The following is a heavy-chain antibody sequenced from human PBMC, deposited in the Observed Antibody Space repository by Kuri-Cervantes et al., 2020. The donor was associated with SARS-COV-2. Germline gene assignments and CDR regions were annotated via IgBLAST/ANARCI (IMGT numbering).Heavy chain of an antibody. CDR1: GYSISSGYY. J-gene: IGHJ4*02. D-gene: IGHD1-26*01. Sequence: GSLRLSCAVSGYSISSGYYWGWIRQPPGKGLEWIGSIYHSGSTYYNPSLKSRVTISVDTSKNQLSLKLTSVTAADTAVYYCARDQRRYRANDAPYDFWGQGTLVTVSS. CDR3: ARDQRRYRANDAPYDF. V-gene: IGHV4-38-2*02. CDR2: IYHSGST.